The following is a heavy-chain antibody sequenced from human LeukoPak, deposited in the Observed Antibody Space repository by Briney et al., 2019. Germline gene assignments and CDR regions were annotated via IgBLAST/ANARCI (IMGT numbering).Heavy chain of an antibody. CDR1: GGSISSYY. CDR2: IYYSGST. Sequence: SETLSLTCTVSGGSISSYYWSWIRQPPGKGQEWIGYIYYSGSTNYNPSLKSRVTISVDTSKNQFSLKLSSVTAADTAVYYCASHDYGDDYYYYYMDFWGKGTTVTVSS. CDR3: ASHDYGDDYYYYYMDF. J-gene: IGHJ6*03. V-gene: IGHV4-59*01. D-gene: IGHD4-17*01.